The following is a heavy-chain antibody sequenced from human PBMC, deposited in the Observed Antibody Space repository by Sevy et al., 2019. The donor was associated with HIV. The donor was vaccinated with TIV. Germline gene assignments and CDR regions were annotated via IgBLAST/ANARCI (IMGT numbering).Heavy chain of an antibody. V-gene: IGHV3-21*01. D-gene: IGHD4-17*01. Sequence: GGSLRLSCAASGFTFSSYSMNWVRQAPGKGLEWVSSISSSSSYIYYADSVKGRFTISRDNAKNSLYLQMNSLRAEDTAVYYCATELTTVTSRRIYSFDPWGQGTLVTVSS. CDR1: GFTFSSYS. CDR3: ATELTTVTSRRIYSFDP. CDR2: ISSSSSYI. J-gene: IGHJ5*02.